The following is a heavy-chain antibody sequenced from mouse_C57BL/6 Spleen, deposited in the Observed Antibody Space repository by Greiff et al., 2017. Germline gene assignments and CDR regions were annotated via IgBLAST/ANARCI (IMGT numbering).Heavy chain of an antibody. D-gene: IGHD2-3*01. CDR3: ARWLLDY. CDR1: GYSFTGYY. J-gene: IGHJ2*01. CDR2: INPSTGGT. Sequence: EVKLQESGPELVKPGASVKISCKASGYSFTGYYMNWVKQSPEKSLEWIGEINPSTGGTTYNQKFKAKATLTVDKSSSTAYMQLKSLTSEDSAVYYCARWLLDYWGQGTTLTVSS. V-gene: IGHV1-42*01.